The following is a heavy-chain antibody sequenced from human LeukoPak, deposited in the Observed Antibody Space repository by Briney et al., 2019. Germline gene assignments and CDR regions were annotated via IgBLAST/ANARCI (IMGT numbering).Heavy chain of an antibody. CDR2: INPDGSGK. Sequence: GGSLRLSCAASGFTFSSYSMNWVRQAPGKGLEWVANINPDGSGKYYVDSVKGRFTISRDNAKKSLYLQMNSLRAEDTAIYYCAKEAAYYYGSGSYYNYFQHWGQGTLVTVSS. J-gene: IGHJ1*01. V-gene: IGHV3-7*03. CDR3: AKEAAYYYGSGSYYNYFQH. CDR1: GFTFSSYS. D-gene: IGHD3-10*01.